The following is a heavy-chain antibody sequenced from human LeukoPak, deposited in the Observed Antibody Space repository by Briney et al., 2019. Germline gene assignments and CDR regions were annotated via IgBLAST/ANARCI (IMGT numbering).Heavy chain of an antibody. CDR2: ISSSSSYI. Sequence: GGSLRLSYAASGFTFSSYGMHWVRQAPGKGLEWVSSISSSSSYIYYADSVKGRFTISRDNAKNSLYLQMNSLRAEDTAVYYCASDARTIFGVVITWGQGTLVTVSS. CDR3: ASDARTIFGVVIT. J-gene: IGHJ5*02. CDR1: GFTFSSYG. D-gene: IGHD3-3*01. V-gene: IGHV3-21*01.